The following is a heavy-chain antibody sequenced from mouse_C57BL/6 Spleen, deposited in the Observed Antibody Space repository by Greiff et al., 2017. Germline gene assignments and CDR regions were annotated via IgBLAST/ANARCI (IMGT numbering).Heavy chain of an antibody. Sequence: VQLQQHGAELVKPGASVKMSCKASGYTFTSYWITWVKQRPGQGLEWIGDIYPGSGSTNYNEKFKSKATLTVDTASSTAYMQLSSLTSEDSAVYYCARQFPYYYGSSYYFDYWGQGTTLTVSS. D-gene: IGHD1-1*01. CDR1: GYTFTSYW. V-gene: IGHV1-55*01. CDR2: IYPGSGST. J-gene: IGHJ2*01. CDR3: ARQFPYYYGSSYYFDY.